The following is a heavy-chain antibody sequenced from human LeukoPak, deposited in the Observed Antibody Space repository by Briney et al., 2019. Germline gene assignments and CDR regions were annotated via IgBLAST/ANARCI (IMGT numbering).Heavy chain of an antibody. CDR3: ARDSSSSRITIAGAIGGY. D-gene: IGHD2-15*01. V-gene: IGHV1-18*01. J-gene: IGHJ4*02. CDR1: GYTFTSYG. CDR2: ISAYNGNT. Sequence: ASVTVSCKSSGYTFTSYGISWVRQAPGQGLEWMGWISAYNGNTNYAQKLQGRVTMTTDTSTSTAYMELRSLRSDDTAVYYCARDSSSSRITIAGAIGGYWGQGTLVTVSS.